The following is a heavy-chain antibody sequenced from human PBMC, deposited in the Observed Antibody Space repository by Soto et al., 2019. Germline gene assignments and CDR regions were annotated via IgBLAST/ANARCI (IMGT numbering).Heavy chain of an antibody. D-gene: IGHD5-12*01. CDR2: ISSSSSYT. V-gene: IGHV3-11*06. J-gene: IGHJ4*02. CDR3: ARTLSDIAPYYFDY. Sequence: GGSLSLSCAASGFTFSDYYMSWIRQAPGKGLEWVSYISSSSSYTNYADSVKGRFTISRDNAKNSLYLQMNSLRAEDTAVYYCARTLSDIAPYYFDYWGQGTLVTVSS. CDR1: GFTFSDYY.